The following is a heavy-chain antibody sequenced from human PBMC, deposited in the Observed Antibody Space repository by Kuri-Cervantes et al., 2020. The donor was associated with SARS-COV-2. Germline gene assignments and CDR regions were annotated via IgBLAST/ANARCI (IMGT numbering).Heavy chain of an antibody. V-gene: IGHV1-2*04. Sequence: ASVKVSCKASGYTFTGYYMNWVRQAPGQGLEWMGWINPNSGGTNYAQKFQGWVTMTRDTSTSTVYMELSRLRSDDTAVYYCARSNPFRRPVVISQGGAFDIWGQGTMVTVSS. CDR1: GYTFTGYY. D-gene: IGHD3-22*01. CDR3: ARSNPFRRPVVISQGGAFDI. CDR2: INPNSGGT. J-gene: IGHJ3*02.